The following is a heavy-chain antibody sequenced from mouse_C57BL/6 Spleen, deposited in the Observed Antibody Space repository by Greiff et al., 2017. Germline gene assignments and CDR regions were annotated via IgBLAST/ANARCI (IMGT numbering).Heavy chain of an antibody. J-gene: IGHJ3*01. CDR1: GYTFTSYW. V-gene: IGHV1-55*01. D-gene: IGHD2-4*01. Sequence: QVQLQQPGAELVKPGASVKMSCKASGYTFTSYWITWVKQRPGQGLEWIGDIYPGSGSTNYNEKFKSKATLTVDTSSSTAYMQLSSLTSEDSAVYYCARGGLYDYDGRFAYWGQGTLVTVSA. CDR3: ARGGLYDYDGRFAY. CDR2: IYPGSGST.